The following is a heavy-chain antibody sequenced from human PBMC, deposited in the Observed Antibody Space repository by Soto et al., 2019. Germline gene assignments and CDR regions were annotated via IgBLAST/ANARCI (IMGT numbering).Heavy chain of an antibody. Sequence: EVQLSESGGGLVQPGGSLRLSCAASGFTFSNYAMNWVRQAPGKGLEWVSAISGSGGTTYYADSVKGRFTMSRDNSKNTLYLQMNSLRAEDTAVYYCVKGLYSSSWYAFDIWGQGTMVTVSS. CDR1: GFTFSNYA. CDR2: ISGSGGTT. V-gene: IGHV3-23*01. D-gene: IGHD6-13*01. CDR3: VKGLYSSSWYAFDI. J-gene: IGHJ3*02.